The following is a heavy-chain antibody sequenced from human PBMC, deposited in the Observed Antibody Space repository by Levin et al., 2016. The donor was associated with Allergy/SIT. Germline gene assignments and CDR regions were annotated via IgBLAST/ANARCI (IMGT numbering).Heavy chain of an antibody. Sequence: ASVKVSCKASGYTFTGYYMHWVRQAPGQGLEWMGWINPNSGGTNYAQKFQGRVTMTRDTSISTAYMELSRLRSDDTAVYYCARRPRQWLDPYYYYGMDVWGQGTTVTVSS. D-gene: IGHD6-19*01. CDR2: INPNSGGT. CDR3: ARRPRQWLDPYYYYGMDV. J-gene: IGHJ6*02. CDR1: GYTFTGYY. V-gene: IGHV1-2*02.